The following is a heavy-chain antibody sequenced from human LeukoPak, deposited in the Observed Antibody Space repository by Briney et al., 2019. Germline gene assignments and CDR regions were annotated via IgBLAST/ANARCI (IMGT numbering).Heavy chain of an antibody. CDR3: AREGEQWLAPKSFDY. CDR2: IYTSGST. V-gene: IGHV4-4*07. CDR1: GGSISSYY. J-gene: IGHJ4*02. Sequence: SETLSLTCTVSGGSISSYYWSWIRQPAGKGLEWIGRIYTSGSTNYNPSLKSRVTMSVDTSKNQFSLKLSSVTAADTAVYYCAREGEQWLAPKSFDYWGQGTLVTVSS. D-gene: IGHD6-19*01.